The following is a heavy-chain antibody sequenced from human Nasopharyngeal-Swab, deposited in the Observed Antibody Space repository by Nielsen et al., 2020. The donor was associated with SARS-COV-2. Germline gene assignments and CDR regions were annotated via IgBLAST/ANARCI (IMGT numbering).Heavy chain of an antibody. V-gene: IGHV3-30-3*01. Sequence: GASLKISCAASGFTFSSYAMHWVRQAPGKGLEWVAVISYDGSNKYYADSVEGRFTISRDNSKNTLYLQMNSLRAEDTAVYYCAREKSIDEVRVTAMPYYFDYWGQGTLVTVSS. J-gene: IGHJ4*02. CDR2: ISYDGSNK. D-gene: IGHD2-21*02. CDR3: AREKSIDEVRVTAMPYYFDY. CDR1: GFTFSSYA.